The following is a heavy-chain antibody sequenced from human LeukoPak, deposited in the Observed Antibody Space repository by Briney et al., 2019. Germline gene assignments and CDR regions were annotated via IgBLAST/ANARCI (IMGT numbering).Heavy chain of an antibody. V-gene: IGHV1-2*02. Sequence: ASVKVSCKASGYTLSSSYMHWVRQAPGQGLEWMGWINPNSGGTNYAQKFQGRVTMTRDTSISTAYMELSRLRSDDTAVYYCARDFGDGYNFGAFDIWGQGTMVTVSS. CDR1: GYTLSSSY. D-gene: IGHD5-24*01. CDR3: ARDFGDGYNFGAFDI. CDR2: INPNSGGT. J-gene: IGHJ3*02.